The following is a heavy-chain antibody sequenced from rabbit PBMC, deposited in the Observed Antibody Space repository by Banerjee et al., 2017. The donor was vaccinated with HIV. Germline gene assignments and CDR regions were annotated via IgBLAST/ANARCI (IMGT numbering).Heavy chain of an antibody. CDR1: GFSFSSGYY. CDR2: IDAGSSGRT. CDR3: ARDPYPSGDYSHYFNL. Sequence: QSLEESGGDLLRPGASLPPTGTASGFSFSSGYYMCGVRQPPGKGREWNGCVNSGGKGLEWIGCIDAGSSGRTYYASWAKGRFTISKTSSTTVTLQMTSLTAADTATYFCARDPYPSGDYSHYFNLWGQGTLVTVS. V-gene: IGHV1S40*01. J-gene: IGHJ4*01. D-gene: IGHD1-1*01.